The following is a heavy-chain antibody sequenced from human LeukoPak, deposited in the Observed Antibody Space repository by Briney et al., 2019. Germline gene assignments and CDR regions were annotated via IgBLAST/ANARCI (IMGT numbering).Heavy chain of an antibody. CDR2: IYSSGST. J-gene: IGHJ4*02. Sequence: SETLSLTCTVSGGSISNFWTWIRQPAGKGLEWIGRIYSSGSTNYNPSLKSRLTMSVDTSKNQFSLKLTSVTAADTAVYYCARGVSNLGYWGQGTLVTVSS. CDR1: GGSISNF. V-gene: IGHV4-4*07. D-gene: IGHD3-10*01. CDR3: ARGVSNLGY.